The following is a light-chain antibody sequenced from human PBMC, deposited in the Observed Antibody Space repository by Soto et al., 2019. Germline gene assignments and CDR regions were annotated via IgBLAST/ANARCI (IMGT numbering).Light chain of an antibody. CDR1: SSDIGRYNF. CDR2: EVT. CDR3: SSYTSVTTFVV. V-gene: IGLV2-14*01. J-gene: IGLJ1*01. Sequence: QSALTQPASVSGSPGQSITISCTGTSSDIGRYNFVSWYQQHPGKAPKLLVYEVTNRPSGVSDRFSGSKYGNTASLTIFGLQTEDEADYYCSSYTSVTTFVVFGTGTKVTVL.